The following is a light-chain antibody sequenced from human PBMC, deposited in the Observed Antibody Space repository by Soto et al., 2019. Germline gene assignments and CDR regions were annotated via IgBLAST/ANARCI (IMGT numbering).Light chain of an antibody. CDR3: QQYNTWPPKYT. V-gene: IGKV3-15*01. CDR1: QSVSSY. CDR2: GAS. J-gene: IGKJ2*01. Sequence: EIVMTQSPATLSVSPGGRATLSCRASQSVSSYLAWYQQRPGQPPRLLIYGASIRASGIPARFSGSESGTESSLTISSLQSEDFAVYYCQQYNTWPPKYTFGQGTMLEIK.